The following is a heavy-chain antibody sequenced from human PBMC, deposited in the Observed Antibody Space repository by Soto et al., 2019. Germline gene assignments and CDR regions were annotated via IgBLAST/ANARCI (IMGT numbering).Heavy chain of an antibody. D-gene: IGHD6-19*01. CDR3: ARDGFGAVAGTLDY. V-gene: IGHV4-59*01. CDR1: GGSLSSYY. CDR2: IYYSGST. J-gene: IGHJ4*02. Sequence: SETLSLTCTVSGGSLSSYYWSWIRQPPGKGLEWIGYIYYSGSTNYNPSLKSRVTISVDTSKNQFSLKLSSVTAADTAVYYCARDGFGAVAGTLDYWGQGTLVTVSS.